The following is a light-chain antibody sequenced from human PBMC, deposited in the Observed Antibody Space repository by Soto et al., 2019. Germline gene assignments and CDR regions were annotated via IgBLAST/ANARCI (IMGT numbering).Light chain of an antibody. J-gene: IGLJ1*01. CDR3: GSWDSSLTYV. Sequence: VLTQPPSVSAAPGQKVTISCSGSSSNIGNNFVTWYQQLPGTAPNLLIYDNNKRPSGIPDRFSGSQSGTSATLGITGLQTGDEAVYYCGSWDSSLTYVFGTGTKVTVL. V-gene: IGLV1-51*01. CDR2: DNN. CDR1: SSNIGNNF.